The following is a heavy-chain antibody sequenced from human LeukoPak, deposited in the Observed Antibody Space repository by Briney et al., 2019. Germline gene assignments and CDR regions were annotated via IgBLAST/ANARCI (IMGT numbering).Heavy chain of an antibody. CDR2: MKSRISGGTP. Sequence: GGSLRLSCEVSGLTVSEAWIHWVRQAPGKGLGWVGRMKSRISGGTPDYAAPVMGRFTISRDDSKNSLYLQMDSLKDEDGGVYYCTWDFVWGQGTMVTVSS. V-gene: IGHV3-15*05. CDR1: GLTVSEAW. J-gene: IGHJ3*01. D-gene: IGHD1-26*01. CDR3: TWDFV.